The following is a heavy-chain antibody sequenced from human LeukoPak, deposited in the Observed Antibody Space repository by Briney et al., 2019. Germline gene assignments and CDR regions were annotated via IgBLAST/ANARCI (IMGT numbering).Heavy chain of an antibody. CDR3: AKLYYDFWNGYLYYFDY. V-gene: IGHV3-23*01. D-gene: IGHD3-3*01. CDR1: GFTFSSYA. CDR2: ISKGGDSI. Sequence: AGGSLRLSCAASGFTFSSYAMTWVRQAPGKGLEWVSCISKGGDSIYYVDSVKGRFTISRDNSKNTLYLQMNSLRAEDTAVYYCAKLYYDFWNGYLYYFDYWGQGTLVTVSS. J-gene: IGHJ4*02.